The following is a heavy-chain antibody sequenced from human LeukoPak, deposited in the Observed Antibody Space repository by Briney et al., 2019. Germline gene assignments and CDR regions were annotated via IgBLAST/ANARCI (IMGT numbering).Heavy chain of an antibody. D-gene: IGHD3-10*01. J-gene: IGHJ5*02. Sequence: SETLSLTCAVYGGSFSGYYWSWIRQPPGKGLEWIGEINHSGSTNYNPSLKSRVTISVDTSKNQFSLKLSSVTAADTAVYYCARDGHTYGSGSSWGQGTLVTVSS. CDR3: ARDGHTYGSGSS. CDR2: INHSGST. V-gene: IGHV4-34*01. CDR1: GGSFSGYY.